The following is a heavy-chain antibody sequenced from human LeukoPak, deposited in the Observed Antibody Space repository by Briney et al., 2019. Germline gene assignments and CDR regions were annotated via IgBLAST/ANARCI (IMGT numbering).Heavy chain of an antibody. D-gene: IGHD3-10*01. V-gene: IGHV4-34*01. CDR2: INHSGST. CDR1: GGSFSGYY. Sequence: SETLSLTCAVYGGSFSGYYWSWIRQPPGKGLEWIGEINHSGSTNYNPSLKSRVTISVDTSKNQFSLKLSSVTAADTAVYYCARDYGSGSYYLLPHFDYWGQGTLVTVSS. J-gene: IGHJ4*02. CDR3: ARDYGSGSYYLLPHFDY.